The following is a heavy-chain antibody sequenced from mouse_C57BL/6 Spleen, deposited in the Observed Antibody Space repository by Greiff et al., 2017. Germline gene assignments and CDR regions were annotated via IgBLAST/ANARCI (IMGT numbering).Heavy chain of an antibody. D-gene: IGHD2-3*01. CDR2: IDPSDSYT. V-gene: IGHV1-50*01. J-gene: IGHJ2*01. CDR1: GYTFTSYW. Sequence: VQLQQPGAELVKPGASVKLSCKASGYTFTSYWMQWVKQRPGQGLEWIGEIDPSDSYTNYNQKFKGKATLTVDTSSSTAYMQLSSLTSEDSAVYYCARSYDGYLPFGDWGQGTTLTVSS. CDR3: ARSYDGYLPFGD.